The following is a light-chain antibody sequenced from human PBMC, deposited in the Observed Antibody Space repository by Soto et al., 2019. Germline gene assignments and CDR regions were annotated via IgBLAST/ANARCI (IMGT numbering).Light chain of an antibody. J-gene: IGLJ1*01. Sequence: QSVLTQPASVSAAPGQKVIISCSGSTFDIGKNYVSWYQHLPGTAPKLIIYDTEKRIAGVPDLFSASKSGTSATLAISGLQTGDEANYFCGTWDRSLTYYLFGTGTKVTVL. CDR2: DTE. CDR1: TFDIGKNY. CDR3: GTWDRSLTYYL. V-gene: IGLV1-51*01.